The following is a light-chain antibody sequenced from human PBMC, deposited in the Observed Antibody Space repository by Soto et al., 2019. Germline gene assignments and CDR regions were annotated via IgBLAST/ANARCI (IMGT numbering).Light chain of an antibody. J-gene: IGKJ2*01. CDR2: GAS. Sequence: EIVLTQSPGTLSLSPGERATLSCRASQSVSNNYLAWYQQRPAQPPSLLIYGASSRATGAPDRFSGGGFGADFTLTINRLEPEDFAVYYCQQYGCSPYTFGQGTKLELK. V-gene: IGKV3-20*01. CDR1: QSVSNNY. CDR3: QQYGCSPYT.